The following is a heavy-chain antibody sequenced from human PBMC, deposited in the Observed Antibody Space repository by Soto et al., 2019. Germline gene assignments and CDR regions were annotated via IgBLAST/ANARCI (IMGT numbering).Heavy chain of an antibody. D-gene: IGHD6-13*01. V-gene: IGHV1-3*01. Sequence: QVQLVQSGAEVKKPGASVKVSCKASGYTFTSYAMHWVRQSPGQRLEWMGWINAGNGNTKYSQKFQGRVTITRDTAASTAYMELSSLRCEDTAVYYCARPHFSSSYYFDYWGQGALVTVSS. CDR2: INAGNGNT. J-gene: IGHJ4*02. CDR1: GYTFTSYA. CDR3: ARPHFSSSYYFDY.